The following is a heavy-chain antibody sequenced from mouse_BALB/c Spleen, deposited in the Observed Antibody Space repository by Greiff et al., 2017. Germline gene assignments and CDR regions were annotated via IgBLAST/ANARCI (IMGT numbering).Heavy chain of an antibody. CDR2: IYPYNGGT. CDR3: ARSDGNYYYAMDY. CDR1: GYTFTDYN. D-gene: IGHD2-1*01. J-gene: IGHJ4*01. Sequence: VQLQQSGPELVKPGASVKISCKASGYTFTDYNMHWVKQSHGKRLEWIGYIYPYNGGTGYNQKFKSKATLTVDNSSSTAYMELRSLTSEDSAVYYCARSDGNYYYAMDYWGQGTSVTVSS. V-gene: IGHV1S29*02.